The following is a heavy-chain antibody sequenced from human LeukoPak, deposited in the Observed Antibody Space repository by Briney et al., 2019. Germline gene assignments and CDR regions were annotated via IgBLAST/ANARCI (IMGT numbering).Heavy chain of an antibody. CDR3: ARHSPYGDIGDY. D-gene: IGHD4-17*01. CDR2: IYNSGST. J-gene: IGHJ4*02. CDR1: GGSISTYY. Sequence: SETQALTCTVSGGSISTYYWSWIRQPPGKGLEWLGYIYNSGSTNYNPSLKSRFTISVDTSKNQFSLKLSSVTAADTAVYYCARHSPYGDIGDYWGQGTLVTVSS. V-gene: IGHV4-59*08.